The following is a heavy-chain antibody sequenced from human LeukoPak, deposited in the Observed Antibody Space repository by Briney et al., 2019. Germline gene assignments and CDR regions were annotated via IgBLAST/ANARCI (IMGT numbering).Heavy chain of an antibody. D-gene: IGHD2-15*01. V-gene: IGHV3-74*01. J-gene: IGHJ4*02. Sequence: PGGSLRLSCAASGFTFISYGMQWVRQAPGKGLVWVSRINNGGVSTNYADSVRGRFTISRDNAKNSLYLQMNSLRVEDTAVYYCARGWGERGKCRGGTCNNPQFDYWGRGTLVTVSS. CDR3: ARGWGERGKCRGGTCNNPQFDY. CDR1: GFTFISYG. CDR2: INNGGVST.